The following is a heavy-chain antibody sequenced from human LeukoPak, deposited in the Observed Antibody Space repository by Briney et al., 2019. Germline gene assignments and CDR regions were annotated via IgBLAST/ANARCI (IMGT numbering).Heavy chain of an antibody. Sequence: GGSLRLSCAASGFTFDDYAMHWVRQAPGKGLEWVSGISWNSGSIGYAASVKGRFTISRDNAKNSLYLQMNSLRAEDMALYDCAKDIAAEGDAFDIWGQGTMVTVSS. CDR1: GFTFDDYA. V-gene: IGHV3-9*03. D-gene: IGHD6-13*01. CDR3: AKDIAAEGDAFDI. J-gene: IGHJ3*02. CDR2: ISWNSGSI.